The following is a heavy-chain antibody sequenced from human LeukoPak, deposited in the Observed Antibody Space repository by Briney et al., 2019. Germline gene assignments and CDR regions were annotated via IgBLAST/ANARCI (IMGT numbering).Heavy chain of an antibody. V-gene: IGHV1-24*01. J-gene: IGHJ2*01. CDR2: FDPEDGET. D-gene: IGHD3-10*01. Sequence: GASEKVSCKPSGYTLRQLSIHWVRQAPGKGLEGMGGFDPEDGETIYSQKFQGRVTMTEDTSTDTAYMDLRSLRLDDTAVYYCAASSSQILDKIYYFDLWGRGTLVSVSS. CDR1: GYTLRQLS. CDR3: AASSSQILDKIYYFDL.